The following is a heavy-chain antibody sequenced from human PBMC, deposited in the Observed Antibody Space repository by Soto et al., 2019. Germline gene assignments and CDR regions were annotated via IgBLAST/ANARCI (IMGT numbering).Heavy chain of an antibody. V-gene: IGHV1-8*01. CDR1: GYTFTSYD. CDR3: ARAKYYYDSSGYYSDAFDI. Sequence: QVQLVQSGAEVKKPGASVKVSCKASGYTFTSYDINWVRQATGQGLEWMGWMNPNSGNTGYAQKFQGRVTMTRNTSISTAYMELSSLRSEDTAVYYCARAKYYYDSSGYYSDAFDIWGQGTMVTVSS. CDR2: MNPNSGNT. J-gene: IGHJ3*02. D-gene: IGHD3-22*01.